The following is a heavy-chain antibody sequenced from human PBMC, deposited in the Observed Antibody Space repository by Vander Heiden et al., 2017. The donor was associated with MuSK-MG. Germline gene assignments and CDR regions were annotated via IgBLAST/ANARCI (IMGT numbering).Heavy chain of an antibody. J-gene: IGHJ4*02. CDR3: ARGLYDDSSGYYYLIGY. Sequence: QVQLVQSGAEVKKPGASVKVSCKASGYTFTGYYMHWVRQAPGQGLGWMGWINPNSGGTNYAQKFQGRVTMTRDTSISTAYMELSRLRSEDTAVYYCARGLYDDSSGYYYLIGYWCQGTMVTVYS. CDR1: GYTFTGYY. D-gene: IGHD3-22*01. V-gene: IGHV1-2*02. CDR2: INPNSGGT.